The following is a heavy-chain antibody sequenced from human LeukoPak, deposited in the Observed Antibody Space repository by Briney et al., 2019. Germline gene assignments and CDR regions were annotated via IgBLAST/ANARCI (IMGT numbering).Heavy chain of an antibody. Sequence: SETLSLTCTVSGDSISSYYWSWIRQPPGKGLEWIGYIYYSGSTNYNPSLKSRVTISVDTSKNQFSLKLSSVTAADTAVYYCARARPPHYYGSGSYYNGGYFDYWGQGTLVTVSS. J-gene: IGHJ4*02. CDR2: IYYSGST. CDR3: ARARPPHYYGSGSYYNGGYFDY. CDR1: GDSISSYY. D-gene: IGHD3-10*01. V-gene: IGHV4-59*12.